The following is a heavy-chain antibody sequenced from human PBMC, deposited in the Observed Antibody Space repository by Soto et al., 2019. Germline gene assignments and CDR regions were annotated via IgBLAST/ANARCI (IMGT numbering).Heavy chain of an antibody. Sequence: GGSLRLSCAASGFTFSSYAMHWVRQAPGKGLEWVAVISYDGSNKYYADSVKGRFTISRDNSKNTLYLQMNSLRAEDTAVYYCARDGSYDSSGYAFDYWGQGTLVTVSS. J-gene: IGHJ4*02. CDR3: ARDGSYDSSGYAFDY. V-gene: IGHV3-30-3*01. CDR2: ISYDGSNK. CDR1: GFTFSSYA. D-gene: IGHD3-22*01.